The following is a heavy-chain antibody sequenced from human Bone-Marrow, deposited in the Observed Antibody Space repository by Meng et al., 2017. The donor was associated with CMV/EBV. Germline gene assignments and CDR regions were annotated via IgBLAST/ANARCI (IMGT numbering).Heavy chain of an antibody. Sequence: SLKISCAASGFTFDVYAMHWVRQAPGKGLEWVSGISWNSGSIGYADSVKGRFTISRDNAKNSLYLQMKSLRAEDMALYYCAKGGGDYGDYVSDSWFDPWGQGTLVTVSS. CDR1: GFTFDVYA. CDR3: AKGGGDYGDYVSDSWFDP. CDR2: ISWNSGSI. V-gene: IGHV3-9*03. D-gene: IGHD4-17*01. J-gene: IGHJ5*02.